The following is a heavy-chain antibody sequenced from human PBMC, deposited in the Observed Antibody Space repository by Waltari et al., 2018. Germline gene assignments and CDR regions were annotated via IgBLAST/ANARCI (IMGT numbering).Heavy chain of an antibody. CDR2: ISSADYS. V-gene: IGHV3-21*01. J-gene: IGHJ4*01. Sequence: EVQLVESGGGLVNPGGSLRLSCAAPGFTFRDYRMTWVRQAPGKGLEWVSSISSADYSLDADSMKGRFIISRDNAKNSLYLQMNGLSGEDTAVYYCARVIVYSDSPVCDFWGQGTLVIVSS. CDR3: ARVIVYSDSPVCDF. D-gene: IGHD2-21*01. CDR1: GFTFRDYR.